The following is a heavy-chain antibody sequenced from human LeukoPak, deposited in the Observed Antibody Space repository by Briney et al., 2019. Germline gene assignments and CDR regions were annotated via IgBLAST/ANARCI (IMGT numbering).Heavy chain of an antibody. J-gene: IGHJ5*02. Sequence: SETLSLTCTVSGGSISSYYWSWIRQPPGKGLEWIGYIYYSGSTNYNPSLKSRVTISVDTSKNQFSLKLSSVTAADTAVYYCARSMVRGVIAYNWFDPWGQGTLVTVSS. D-gene: IGHD3-10*01. CDR3: ARSMVRGVIAYNWFDP. CDR1: GGSISSYY. CDR2: IYYSGST. V-gene: IGHV4-59*12.